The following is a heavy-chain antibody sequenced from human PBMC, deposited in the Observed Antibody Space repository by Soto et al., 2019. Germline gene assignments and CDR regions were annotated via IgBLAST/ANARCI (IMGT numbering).Heavy chain of an antibody. CDR1: GGSISSSSYY. Sequence: PSETLSLTCTVSGGSISSSSYYWGWIRQPPGKGLEWIGSIYYSGSTYYNPSLKSRVTISVDTSKNQFSLKLSSVTAADTAVYYCARHEEVHNWNYDWFDPWGQGTLVTVSS. D-gene: IGHD1-7*01. CDR3: ARHEEVHNWNYDWFDP. V-gene: IGHV4-39*01. J-gene: IGHJ5*02. CDR2: IYYSGST.